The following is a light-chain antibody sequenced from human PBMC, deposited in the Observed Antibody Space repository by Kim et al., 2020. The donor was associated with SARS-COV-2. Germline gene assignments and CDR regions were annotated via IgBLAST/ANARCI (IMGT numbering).Light chain of an antibody. CDR1: KLGDKN. Sequence: SYELTQPPSVSVSPGQTASITCSGDKLGDKNVCWYQQKPGQSPVLVIYEDHKRPSGIPERFSGSNSGNTATLTISGTQAMDEAHYYCQAWDSNTVVFGGG. J-gene: IGLJ3*02. CDR2: EDH. CDR3: QAWDSNTVV. V-gene: IGLV3-1*01.